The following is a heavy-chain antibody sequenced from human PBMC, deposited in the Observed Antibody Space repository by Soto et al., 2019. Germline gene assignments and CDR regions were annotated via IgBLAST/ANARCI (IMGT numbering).Heavy chain of an antibody. Sequence: GGSLRLSCAASGFRFSDYSMNWVRQAPGRGLEWVSYISSSSFTIHYADSVEGRFAISRDNAKNSLYLQMNSLRVEDTAVYYCAREGNYDFWSGYSGWYFDYWGQGTLVTVSS. CDR3: AREGNYDFWSGYSGWYFDY. J-gene: IGHJ4*02. CDR2: ISSSSFTI. V-gene: IGHV3-48*01. D-gene: IGHD3-3*01. CDR1: GFRFSDYS.